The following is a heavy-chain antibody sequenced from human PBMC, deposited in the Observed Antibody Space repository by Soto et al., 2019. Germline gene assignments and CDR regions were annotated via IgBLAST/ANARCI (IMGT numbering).Heavy chain of an antibody. CDR1: GGSFSGYY. J-gene: IGHJ6*02. D-gene: IGHD3-3*01. CDR3: ARGRWLRFLEWLPYLMDV. Sequence: SETLSLTCAVYGGSFSGYYWSWIHQPPGKGLEWIGEINHSGSTNYNPSLKSRVTISVDTSKNQFSLKLSSVTAADTAVYYCARGRWLRFLEWLPYLMDVWGQGSTVTVSS. CDR2: INHSGST. V-gene: IGHV4-34*01.